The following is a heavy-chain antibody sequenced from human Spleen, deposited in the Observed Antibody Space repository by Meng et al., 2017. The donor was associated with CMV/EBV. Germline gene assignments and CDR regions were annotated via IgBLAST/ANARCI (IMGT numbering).Heavy chain of an antibody. CDR2: INHSGST. V-gene: IGHV4-34*01. CDR3: ARGRRKYYYYAMDV. Sequence: SETLSLTCTVSGGSISSYYWSWIRQPPGKGLEWIGEINHSGSTNYNPSLKSRVTISVDTSKNQFSLKLSSVTAADTAVYYCARGRRKYYYYAMDVWGQGTTVTVSS. J-gene: IGHJ6*02. D-gene: IGHD1-14*01. CDR1: GGSISSYY.